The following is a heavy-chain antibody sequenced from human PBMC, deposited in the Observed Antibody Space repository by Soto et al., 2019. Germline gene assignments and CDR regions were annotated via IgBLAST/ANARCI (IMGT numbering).Heavy chain of an antibody. D-gene: IGHD4-4*01. J-gene: IGHJ5*02. Sequence: QVQLVQSGAEVKKPGSSVKVSCKASGGTFSTYTITWVRQAPGQGLEWMGRIIPISGIINYAQKFPGRVTISADKFTRTAYMALTVLRSDDTDVYYCAGDPDSHYNDSHASSYPWGQGTLVTVSS. V-gene: IGHV1-69*08. CDR2: IIPISGII. CDR3: AGDPDSHYNDSHASSYP. CDR1: GGTFSTYT.